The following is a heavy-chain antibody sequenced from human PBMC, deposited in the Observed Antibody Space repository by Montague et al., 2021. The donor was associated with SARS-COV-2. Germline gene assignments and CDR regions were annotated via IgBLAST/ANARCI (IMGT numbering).Heavy chain of an antibody. V-gene: IGHV4-59*02. CDR3: ARENTVTTFGGPYYIDS. J-gene: IGHJ4*02. CDR2: IYDSGST. CDR1: GSSVRSYY. Sequence: SETLSLTCIVSGSSVRSYYWSWIRQPPGKGLELIGNIYDSGSTNYNPSXXSRVTITVDTSKTQFSLKLSPVTAADTAVYYCARENTVTTFGGPYYIDSWGQGTLVTVSA. D-gene: IGHD4-17*01.